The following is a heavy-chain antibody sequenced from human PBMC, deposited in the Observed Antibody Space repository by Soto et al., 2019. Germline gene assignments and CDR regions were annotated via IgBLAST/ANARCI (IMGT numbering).Heavy chain of an antibody. Sequence: SVKVACKASGGTFSSYAISWVRQAPGQGLEWMGGIIPIFGTANYAQKFQGRVTITADESTSTAYMELSSLRSEDTAVYYCARDSSGYEHYYYYGMDVWGQGTTVTVSS. J-gene: IGHJ6*02. CDR2: IIPIFGTA. CDR1: GGTFSSYA. V-gene: IGHV1-69*13. CDR3: ARDSSGYEHYYYYGMDV. D-gene: IGHD5-12*01.